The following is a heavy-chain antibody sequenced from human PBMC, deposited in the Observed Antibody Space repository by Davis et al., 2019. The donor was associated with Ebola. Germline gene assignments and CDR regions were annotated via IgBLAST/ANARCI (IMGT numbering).Heavy chain of an antibody. CDR2: IYHSGST. CDR1: GYSISSGYY. CDR3: ARDFVY. Sequence: MPSETLSLTCTVSGYSISSGYYWGWIRQPPGKGLEWIGSIYHSGSTNYNPSLKSRVIISLDTSKNQFSLRLDSVTAADTAVYYCARDFVYWGQGILVTVSS. J-gene: IGHJ4*02. V-gene: IGHV4-38-2*02.